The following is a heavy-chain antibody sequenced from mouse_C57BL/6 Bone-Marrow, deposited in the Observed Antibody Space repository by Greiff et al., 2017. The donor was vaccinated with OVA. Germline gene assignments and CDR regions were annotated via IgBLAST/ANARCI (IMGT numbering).Heavy chain of an antibody. Sequence: VQLQQSGAELATPGASVKLSCKASGYTFTSYWMHWVKQRPGQGLEWIGYINPSSGYTKYNQKFKDKVTLTADKSSSTAYMQLSSLTYEDSAVYYCARWYYAMDYWGQGTSVTVSS. CDR1: GYTFTSYW. CDR3: ARWYYAMDY. J-gene: IGHJ4*01. V-gene: IGHV1-7*01. CDR2: INPSSGYT.